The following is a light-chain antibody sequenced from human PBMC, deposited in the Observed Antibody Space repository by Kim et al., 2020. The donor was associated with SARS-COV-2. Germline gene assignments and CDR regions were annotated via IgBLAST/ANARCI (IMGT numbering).Light chain of an antibody. CDR1: QNVGNT. V-gene: IGKV3D-15*01. CDR3: QQYNSWLFT. J-gene: IGKJ5*01. Sequence: SPGDRGTISCRASQNVGNTLAWYQQQPGQAPRLLIYAASTMPTGIPSRFSGSGSGTEFTLTISSLQSEDFATYYCQQYNSWLFTFGQGTRLEIK. CDR2: AAS.